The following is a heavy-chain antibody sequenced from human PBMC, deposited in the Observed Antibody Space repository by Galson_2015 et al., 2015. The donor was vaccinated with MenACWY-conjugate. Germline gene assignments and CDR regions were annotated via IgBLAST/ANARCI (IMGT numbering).Heavy chain of an antibody. CDR3: ARVFDTWYMDV. J-gene: IGHJ6*03. D-gene: IGHD3-3*01. CDR2: IWDDGSYK. Sequence: VRQAPSKGLEWVALIWDDGSYKYYADSVKGRFTISRDNSKNTLYLQMNSLRAEDTAVYYCARVFDTWYMDVWGKGTTVTVSS. V-gene: IGHV3-33*01.